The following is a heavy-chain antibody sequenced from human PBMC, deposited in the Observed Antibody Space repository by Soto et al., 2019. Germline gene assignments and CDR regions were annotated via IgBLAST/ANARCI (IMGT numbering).Heavy chain of an antibody. Sequence: QVQLVQSGAEVKKPGASVKVSCKASGYTFTSYGISWVRQAPGQGLEWMGWISAYNGNTNYAQKLQCRVTMTTDTSTSTAYMELRSLRSDDTAVYYCARGLKSGQWLVRGPYYFDYWGQGTLVTVSS. CDR3: ARGLKSGQWLVRGPYYFDY. CDR2: ISAYNGNT. CDR1: GYTFTSYG. J-gene: IGHJ4*02. D-gene: IGHD6-19*01. V-gene: IGHV1-18*01.